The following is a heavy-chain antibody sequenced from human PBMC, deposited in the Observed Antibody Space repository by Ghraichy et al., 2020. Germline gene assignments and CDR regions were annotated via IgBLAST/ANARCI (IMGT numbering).Heavy chain of an antibody. D-gene: IGHD5-24*01. Sequence: ASVKVSCKATNVTFVNSGFSWLRQAPGQGLVWMGWLSTYNGNTYSAQSFRGRFSLTTDPSTSTVYMELRSLRSDDTAVYYCARDPYKSMAKVDWFDTWGQGTLVTVSS. V-gene: IGHV1-18*04. J-gene: IGHJ5*02. CDR1: NVTFVNSG. CDR3: ARDPYKSMAKVDWFDT. CDR2: LSTYNGNT.